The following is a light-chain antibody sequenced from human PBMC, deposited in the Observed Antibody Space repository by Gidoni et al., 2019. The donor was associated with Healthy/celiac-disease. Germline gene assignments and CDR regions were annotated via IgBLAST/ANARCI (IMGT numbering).Light chain of an antibody. J-gene: IGLJ2*01. CDR3: YSTDSSGVV. CDR1: AFPKKY. V-gene: IGLV3-10*01. CDR2: EDS. Sequence: SYELTQPPSVSVSPGQTARITCSGDAFPKKYAYWYQQKSGQAPVLVIYEDSKRPSGIPERFSGSSAGTMATLTISGAQVEDEADYYCYSTDSSGVVFGGGTKLTVL.